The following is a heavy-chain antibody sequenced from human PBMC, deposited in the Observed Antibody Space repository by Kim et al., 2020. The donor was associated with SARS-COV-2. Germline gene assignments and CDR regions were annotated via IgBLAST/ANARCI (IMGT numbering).Heavy chain of an antibody. Sequence: SVKVSCKASGGTFSSYAISWVRQAPGQGLEWMGGIIPIFGTANYAQKFQGRVTITADESTSTAYMELSSLRSEDTAVYYCARDLIVYDILPSNGFDPWGQGTLVTVSS. J-gene: IGHJ5*02. CDR3: ARDLIVYDILPSNGFDP. V-gene: IGHV1-69*13. D-gene: IGHD3-9*01. CDR2: IIPIFGTA. CDR1: GGTFSSYA.